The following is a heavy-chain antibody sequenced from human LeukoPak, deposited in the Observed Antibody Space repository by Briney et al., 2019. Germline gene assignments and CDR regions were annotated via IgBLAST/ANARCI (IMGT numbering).Heavy chain of an antibody. Sequence: GGSLRLSCAASGFTFNNYAMIWVRQAPGKGLEWVANIKQDGSEKYYVDSVKGRFTISRDNAKNSLYLQMNSLRAEDTAVYYCARDGRPGDYWGQGTLVTVSS. CDR1: GFTFNNYA. J-gene: IGHJ4*02. D-gene: IGHD3-10*01. CDR3: ARDGRPGDY. CDR2: IKQDGSEK. V-gene: IGHV3-7*01.